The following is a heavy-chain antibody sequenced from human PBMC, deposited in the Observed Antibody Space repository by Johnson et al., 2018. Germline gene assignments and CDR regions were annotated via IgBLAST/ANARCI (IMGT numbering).Heavy chain of an antibody. CDR1: GFTFDDYA. CDR3: AASVYDSSGYYFDDAFDI. Sequence: VQLVESGGGLVQPGRSLRLSCAASGFTFDDYAMHWVRQAPGKGLEWVSGISWNSGSIGYADSVKGRFTISRDNAKNSLYLQMNSLRAEDTALYYCAASVYDSSGYYFDDAFDIWGQGTMVTVAS. V-gene: IGHV3-9*01. CDR2: ISWNSGSI. J-gene: IGHJ3*02. D-gene: IGHD3-22*01.